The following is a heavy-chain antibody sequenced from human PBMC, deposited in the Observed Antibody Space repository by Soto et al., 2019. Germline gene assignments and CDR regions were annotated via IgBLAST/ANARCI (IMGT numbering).Heavy chain of an antibody. CDR2: IYYSGST. CDR3: AREPSI. V-gene: IGHV4-31*03. Sequence: QVQLQESGPGLVKPSQTLSLTCTVSGGSISSGGYYWSWIRQHSGKGLEWIGYIYYSGSTNYNPSLXSXXTISADTSKTQCSLKLSSVTAADTAVYFCAREPSIWGQGTLVTVSS. J-gene: IGHJ4*02. CDR1: GGSISSGGYY.